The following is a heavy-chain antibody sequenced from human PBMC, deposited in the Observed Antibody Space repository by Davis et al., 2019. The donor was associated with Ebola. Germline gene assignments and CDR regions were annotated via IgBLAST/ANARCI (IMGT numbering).Heavy chain of an antibody. D-gene: IGHD2-15*01. CDR1: GFTFTSYA. J-gene: IGHJ6*02. CDR2: INAGNGNT. V-gene: IGHV1-3*01. CDR3: ARDGLDCSGGSCFIYYYGMDV. Sequence: ASVKVSCKASGFTFTSYAMHWVRQAPGQRLEWMGWINAGNGNTKYSQKFQGRVTITRDTSASTAYMELSSLRSEDTAVYYCARDGLDCSGGSCFIYYYGMDVWGQGTTVTVSS.